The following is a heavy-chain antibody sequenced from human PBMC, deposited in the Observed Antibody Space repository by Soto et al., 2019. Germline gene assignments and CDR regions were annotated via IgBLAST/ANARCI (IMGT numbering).Heavy chain of an antibody. CDR3: AKGSRPWRSGQTYYFDY. CDR2: ISYDGSNK. Sequence: GGSLRLSCAASGFTFSSYGMHWVRQAPGKGLEWVAVISYDGSNKYYADSVKGRFTISRDNSKNTLYLQMNSLRAEDTAVYYCAKGSRPWRSGQTYYFDYWGQGTLVTVSS. D-gene: IGHD6-19*01. CDR1: GFTFSSYG. V-gene: IGHV3-30*18. J-gene: IGHJ4*02.